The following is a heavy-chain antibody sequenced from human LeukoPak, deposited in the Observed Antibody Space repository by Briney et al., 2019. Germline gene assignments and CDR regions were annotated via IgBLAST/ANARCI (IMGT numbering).Heavy chain of an antibody. D-gene: IGHD3-3*01. CDR1: GFTFSSYA. J-gene: IGHJ5*02. V-gene: IGHV3-23*01. CDR3: ARSSEEVDLMPLPSNNWFDP. Sequence: GGSLRLSCAASGFTFSSYAMSWVRQAPGKGLEWVSAISGSGGSTYYADSVKGRFTIYRDNSKNTLYLQMNSLRAEDTAVYYCARSSEEVDLMPLPSNNWFDPWGQGTLVTVSS. CDR2: ISGSGGST.